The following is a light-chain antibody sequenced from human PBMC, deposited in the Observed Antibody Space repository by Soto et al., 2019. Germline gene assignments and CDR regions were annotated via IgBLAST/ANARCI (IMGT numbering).Light chain of an antibody. CDR3: QQYGTSPPIS. V-gene: IGKV3-20*01. J-gene: IGKJ3*01. CDR2: GAS. Sequence: EVVLTQSPGTLSLSPGERTTLSCRASQSVSSRYLAWYQQKPGQAPRLLIYGASSRATGIPDRFSGSGSGTDFTLTISRLEPEDFAVYYCQQYGTSPPISFGPGTKVDIK. CDR1: QSVSSRY.